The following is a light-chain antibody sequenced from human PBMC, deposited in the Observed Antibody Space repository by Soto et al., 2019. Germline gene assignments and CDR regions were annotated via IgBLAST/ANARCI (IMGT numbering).Light chain of an antibody. J-gene: IGLJ3*02. CDR3: SSYAGGSNGGWV. CDR2: EVS. Sequence: QSALTQPPSASGSPGQSVIISCTGTSSDVGGYNYVSWYQQHPGKAPKLMIYEVSKRPSGVPGRFSGSTSGNTASLTVSGLQAEDEADYYCSSYAGGSNGGWVFGGGTKLTVL. V-gene: IGLV2-8*01. CDR1: SSDVGGYNY.